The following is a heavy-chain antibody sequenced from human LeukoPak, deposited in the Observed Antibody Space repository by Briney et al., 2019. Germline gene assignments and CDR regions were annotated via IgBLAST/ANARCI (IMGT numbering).Heavy chain of an antibody. CDR1: GFTFSSYA. Sequence: GGSLRLPCAASGFTFSSYAMSWVRQAPGKGLEWVSAISGSGGSTYYADSVKGRFTISRDNSKNTLYLQMNSLRAEDTAVYYCAKDLGDFWSGYYPPSFDYWGQGTLVTVSS. D-gene: IGHD3-3*01. CDR2: ISGSGGST. V-gene: IGHV3-23*01. J-gene: IGHJ4*02. CDR3: AKDLGDFWSGYYPPSFDY.